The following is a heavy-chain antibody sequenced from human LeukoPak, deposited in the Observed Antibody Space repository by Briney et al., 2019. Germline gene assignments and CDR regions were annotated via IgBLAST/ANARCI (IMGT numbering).Heavy chain of an antibody. J-gene: IGHJ6*02. V-gene: IGHV4-39*01. CDR2: IYYSGST. CDR3: ARRLDSSGWSYYYYYGMDV. D-gene: IGHD6-19*01. CDR1: GGSISSSSYY. Sequence: SETLSLTCTVSGGSISSSSYYWGWIRQPPGKGLEWIGSIYYSGSTYYNPSLKSRVTISVDTSKNQFSLKLSSVTAADTAVYYCARRLDSSGWSYYYYYGMDVWGQGTTVTVSS.